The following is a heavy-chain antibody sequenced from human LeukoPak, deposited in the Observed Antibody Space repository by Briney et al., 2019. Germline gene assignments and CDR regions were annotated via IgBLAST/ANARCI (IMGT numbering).Heavy chain of an antibody. CDR3: ASSIRYCSIGVCYEFDP. CDR2: TYCRSKWFN. V-gene: IGHV6-1*01. J-gene: IGHJ5*02. D-gene: IGHD2-8*01. Sequence: SQTLSLTCAISGDSVSSNSAAWNWIRQSPSRGLEWLGRTYCRSKWFNDYAVSLKSRLTINPDTSKNQFSLQLNSMTPEDTAVYYCASSIRYCSIGVCYEFDPWGQGTLVTVSS. CDR1: GDSVSSNSAA.